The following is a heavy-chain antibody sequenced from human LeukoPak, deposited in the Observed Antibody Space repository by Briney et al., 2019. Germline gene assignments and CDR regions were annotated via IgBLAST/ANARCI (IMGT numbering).Heavy chain of an antibody. Sequence: GGSLRLSCAASGFTLSSYWMHWVRQTPGKGLVWVSRIKGDGSDTLYADSVKGRFTISRDNSKNTLYLQTSSLGVDDTAVYYCARASTTVPNLLDYWGQGALVSVSS. CDR2: IKGDGSDT. J-gene: IGHJ4*02. V-gene: IGHV3-74*01. D-gene: IGHD4-17*01. CDR1: GFTLSSYW. CDR3: ARASTTVPNLLDY.